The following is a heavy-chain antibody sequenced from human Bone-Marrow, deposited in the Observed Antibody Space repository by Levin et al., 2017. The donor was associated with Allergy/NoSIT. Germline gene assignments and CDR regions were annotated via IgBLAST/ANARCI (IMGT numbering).Heavy chain of an antibody. CDR2: IYYSGST. CDR3: ARGVLAAGTINFDY. CDR1: GGSISSYY. D-gene: IGHD6-13*01. J-gene: IGHJ4*02. V-gene: IGHV4-59*01. Sequence: SETLSLTCTVSGGSISSYYWSWIRQPPGKGLEWIGYIYYSGSTNYNPSLKSRVTISVDTSKNQFSLKLSSVTAADTAVYYCARGVLAAGTINFDYWGQGTLVTVSS.